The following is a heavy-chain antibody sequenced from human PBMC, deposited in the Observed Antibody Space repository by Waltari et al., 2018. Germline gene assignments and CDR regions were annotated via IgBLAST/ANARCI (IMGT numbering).Heavy chain of an antibody. CDR1: GGSFSGYY. D-gene: IGHD3-3*01. Sequence: QVQLQQWGAGLLKPSETLSLTCAVYGGSFSGYYWCWIRQPPGKGLEWIGEINHSGSTNYNPSLKSRVTISVDTSKNQFSLKLSSVTAADTAVYYCASGYYDFWSGYSTMIYWGQGTLVTVSS. V-gene: IGHV4-34*01. J-gene: IGHJ4*02. CDR2: INHSGST. CDR3: ASGYYDFWSGYSTMIY.